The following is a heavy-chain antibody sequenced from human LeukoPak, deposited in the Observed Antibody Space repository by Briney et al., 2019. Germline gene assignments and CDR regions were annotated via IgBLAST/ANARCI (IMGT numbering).Heavy chain of an antibody. D-gene: IGHD3-22*01. J-gene: IGHJ4*02. CDR2: IIPLLGIA. CDR3: ARYRSYYDSSGYYQGY. CDR1: GGTFISYT. Sequence: ASVKVSCKASGGTFISYTLSWVRQAPGQGLEWMGRIIPLLGIANYAQKFQGRVTITADKSTSTAYMELSSLRSEDTAVYYCARYRSYYDSSGYYQGYWGQGTLVTVSS. V-gene: IGHV1-69*02.